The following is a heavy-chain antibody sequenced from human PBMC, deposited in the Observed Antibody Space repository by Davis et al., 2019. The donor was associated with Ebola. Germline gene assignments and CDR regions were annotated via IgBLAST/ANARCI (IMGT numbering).Heavy chain of an antibody. CDR1: GGSFSGYY. J-gene: IGHJ4*02. CDR3: ARHAVITPLFDY. Sequence: PGGSLRLSCAVYGGSFSGYYWSWIRQPPGKGLEWIGEINHSGSTNYNPSLKSRVTISVDTSKNQFSLRLNSVTAADTAVYYCARHAVITPLFDYWGQGTLVTVSS. V-gene: IGHV4-34*01. D-gene: IGHD4-23*01. CDR2: INHSGST.